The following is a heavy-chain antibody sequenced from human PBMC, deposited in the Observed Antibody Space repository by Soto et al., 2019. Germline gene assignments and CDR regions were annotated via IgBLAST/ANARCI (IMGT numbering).Heavy chain of an antibody. Sequence: ASVKVSCKASGYTFTSYYLHWVRRAPGQGFQWMGILNPTGGTTTYAQNFQGRVTMTRDTSTSTVYMELSSLRSEDTAVYYCARVVSGSSAQIYYYYGMDVWGQGTTVTVSS. CDR3: ARVVSGSSAQIYYYYGMDV. CDR2: LNPTGGTT. V-gene: IGHV1-46*01. CDR1: GYTFTSYY. J-gene: IGHJ6*02. D-gene: IGHD1-26*01.